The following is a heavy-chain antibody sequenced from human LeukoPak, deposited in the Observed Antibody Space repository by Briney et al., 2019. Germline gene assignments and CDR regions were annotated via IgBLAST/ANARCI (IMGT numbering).Heavy chain of an antibody. CDR2: IYYSGST. D-gene: IGHD5-12*01. CDR1: GGSISSSSYY. CDR3: ARGRGGYDMGNFDY. J-gene: IGHJ4*02. Sequence: PSETLSLTCTVSGGSISSSSYYWGWIRQPPGKGLEWIGSIYYSGSTYYNPSLKSRVTISVDTSKNQFSLKLSSVTAADTAVYYCARGRGGYDMGNFDYWGQGTLVTVSS. V-gene: IGHV4-39*07.